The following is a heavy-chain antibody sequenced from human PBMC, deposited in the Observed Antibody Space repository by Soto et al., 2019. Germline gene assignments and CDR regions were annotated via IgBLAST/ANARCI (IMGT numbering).Heavy chain of an antibody. D-gene: IGHD3-16*01. CDR3: AGGASATYPRSFDY. Sequence: PGGSLRLSCAASGFTFSTSAMHWVRQAPGKGLEWVAVISYDGRNTYYTNSMKGRFTISRDNSKNTLYLQMNSLRAEDTAVYYCAGGASATYPRSFDYWGQGTLVTVSS. V-gene: IGHV3-30*04. CDR1: GFTFSTSA. J-gene: IGHJ4*02. CDR2: ISYDGRNT.